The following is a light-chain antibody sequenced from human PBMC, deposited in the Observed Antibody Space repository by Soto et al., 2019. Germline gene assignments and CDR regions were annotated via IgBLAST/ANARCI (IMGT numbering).Light chain of an antibody. V-gene: IGKV1-5*01. CDR2: DAS. Sequence: DIQMTQSPSTLSASVGDRVTTTCRASQSISSWLAWYQQKPGKAPKLLIYDASSLESGVPSRFSGSGSGTEFTLTISSLQPDDFATYYCQQYNSYSRTFGQGTKVEIK. CDR3: QQYNSYSRT. J-gene: IGKJ1*01. CDR1: QSISSW.